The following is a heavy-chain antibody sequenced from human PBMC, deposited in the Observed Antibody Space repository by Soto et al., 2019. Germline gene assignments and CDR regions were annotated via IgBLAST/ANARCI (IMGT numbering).Heavy chain of an antibody. D-gene: IGHD6-13*01. CDR2: IDPSDSYT. V-gene: IGHV5-10-1*01. J-gene: IGHJ6*02. Sequence: PGESLKISCKGSGYSFTSYWISWVRQMPGKGLEWMGRIDPSDSYTNYSPSFQGHVTISADKSISTAYLQWSSLKASDTAMYYCARQYPYSSSKRYGMDVWGQGTTVTVSS. CDR3: ARQYPYSSSKRYGMDV. CDR1: GYSFTSYW.